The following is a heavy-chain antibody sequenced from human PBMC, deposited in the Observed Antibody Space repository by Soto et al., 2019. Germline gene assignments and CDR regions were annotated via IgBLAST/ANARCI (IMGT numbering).Heavy chain of an antibody. D-gene: IGHD6-19*01. CDR1: GYTFTTYD. J-gene: IGHJ1*01. CDR3: VVSTGWWSFLY. CDR2: IKTATGHA. V-gene: IGHV1-3*04. Sequence: QVQLVQSGAEVQRPGASVKVSCQASGYTFTTYDMHWVRQAPGQSLEWMGWIKTATGHAKYSQKFQDRVTMTRDTAASTGPMEFSSLRSEDTAVYFCVVSTGWWSFLYWGQGSLVTVAS.